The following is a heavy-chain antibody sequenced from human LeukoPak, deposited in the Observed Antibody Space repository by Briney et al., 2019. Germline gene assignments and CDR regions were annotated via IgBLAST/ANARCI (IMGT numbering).Heavy chain of an antibody. CDR3: AKESGALGAPLYDY. CDR2: ISDNGGGT. CDR1: GFIFRNCA. J-gene: IGHJ4*02. D-gene: IGHD4/OR15-4a*01. Sequence: GGSLRLSCVASGFIFRNCAMSWVRRAPGEGLEWVSGISDNGGGTYYADSLKGRFTISRDNSKNMLYLQMNSLRAEDTAVYYCAKESGALGAPLYDYWGRGILVTASS. V-gene: IGHV3-23*01.